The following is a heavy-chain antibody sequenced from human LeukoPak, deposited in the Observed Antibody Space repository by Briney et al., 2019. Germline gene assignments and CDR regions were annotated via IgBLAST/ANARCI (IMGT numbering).Heavy chain of an antibody. Sequence: GASVKVSCKASGYTFTSYDINWVRQATGQGREWMGWMNPNSGNTGYAQKFQGRVTMTRNTSISTAYMELSSLRSEDTAVYYCATGQGRNTAMAIHWGQGTLVTVSS. CDR1: GYTFTSYD. CDR3: ATGQGRNTAMAIH. D-gene: IGHD5-18*01. J-gene: IGHJ4*02. CDR2: MNPNSGNT. V-gene: IGHV1-8*01.